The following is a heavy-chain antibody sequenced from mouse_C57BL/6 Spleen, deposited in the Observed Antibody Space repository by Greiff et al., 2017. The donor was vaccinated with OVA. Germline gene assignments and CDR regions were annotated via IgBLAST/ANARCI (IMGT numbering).Heavy chain of an antibody. CDR1: GYTFTSYW. CDR3: ASHYAMDY. Sequence: QVHVKQSGAELVKPGASVKLSCKASGYTFTSYWMQWVKQRPGQGLEWIGEIDPSDSYTNYNQKFKGKATLTVDTSSSTAYMQLSSLTSEDSAVYYCASHYAMDYWGQGTSVTVSS. CDR2: IDPSDSYT. J-gene: IGHJ4*01. V-gene: IGHV1-50*01.